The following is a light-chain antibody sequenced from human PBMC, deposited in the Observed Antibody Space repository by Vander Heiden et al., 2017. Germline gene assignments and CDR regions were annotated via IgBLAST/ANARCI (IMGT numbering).Light chain of an antibody. CDR2: AAS. CDR3: QQSYSNPPLFT. Sequence: DIQMTQSPSSLSASVGDRVTITCRASQSISSYLNWYQQKPGKAPKLLIYAASSLQSGVPSRFSGSGSGTDFTLTISSLQPEDFATYYCQQSYSNPPLFTFGPGTKVDIK. J-gene: IGKJ3*01. V-gene: IGKV1-39*01. CDR1: QSISSY.